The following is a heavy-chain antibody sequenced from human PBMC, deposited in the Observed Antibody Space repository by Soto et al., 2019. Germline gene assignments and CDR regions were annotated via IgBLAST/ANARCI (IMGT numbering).Heavy chain of an antibody. CDR1: GLIFSDYH. J-gene: IGHJ6*02. Sequence: EVQLVESGGGLVQPGGSLRLSCAASGLIFSDYHIDWVRQAPGKGLEWVGRIRRKANSYTTEYAASVKGRFTISRDDSKNSLYLQMNSLKREDTAVYYCAMLGGWSGGSSGMDVWGQGTPVTVSS. D-gene: IGHD6-19*01. CDR3: AMLGGWSGGSSGMDV. CDR2: IRRKANSYTT. V-gene: IGHV3-72*01.